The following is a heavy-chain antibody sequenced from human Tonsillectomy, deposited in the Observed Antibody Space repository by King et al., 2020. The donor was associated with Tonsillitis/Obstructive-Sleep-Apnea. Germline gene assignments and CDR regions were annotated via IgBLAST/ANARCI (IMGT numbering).Heavy chain of an antibody. CDR1: GGSFSGYY. D-gene: IGHD2-2*01. J-gene: IGHJ5*02. CDR3: ARGGGRYCSSTGCSPINSWFDP. Sequence: VQLQQWGAGLLKPSETLSLTCAVYGGSFSGYYWSWIRQPPGKGLEWIGEINHSGNTNYNPSLKSRVTISVDTSKNQFSLKLSSVTAADTAVYYCARGGGRYCSSTGCSPINSWFDPWGQGTLVTVSS. V-gene: IGHV4-34*01. CDR2: INHSGNT.